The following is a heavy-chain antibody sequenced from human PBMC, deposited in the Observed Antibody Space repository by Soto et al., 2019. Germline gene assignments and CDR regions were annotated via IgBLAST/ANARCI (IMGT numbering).Heavy chain of an antibody. Sequence: EVQLLESGGGLVQPGGSLRLSCAASGFTFSSYAMNWVRQAPGKGLEWVSAISSSGGSTYYADSVKGRFTISRDNAKNTLYLQMNTLTDEETAVYYCANASTWYPYFDYWGQGTLVTVSS. D-gene: IGHD6-13*01. J-gene: IGHJ4*02. CDR2: ISSSGGST. CDR3: ANASTWYPYFDY. CDR1: GFTFSSYA. V-gene: IGHV3-23*01.